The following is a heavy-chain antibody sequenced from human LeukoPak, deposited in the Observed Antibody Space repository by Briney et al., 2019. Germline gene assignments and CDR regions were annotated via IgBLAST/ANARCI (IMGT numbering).Heavy chain of an antibody. Sequence: PSETLSLTCTVSGGSISSGGYYWSWIRQHPGKGLEWIGYIYYSGSTYYNPSLKSRVTISVDTSKNQFSLKLSSVTAADTAVYYCARVSGDLTGCFDYWGQGTLVTVSS. CDR3: ARVSGDLTGCFDY. CDR1: GGSISSGGYY. CDR2: IYYSGST. V-gene: IGHV4-31*03. D-gene: IGHD7-27*01. J-gene: IGHJ4*02.